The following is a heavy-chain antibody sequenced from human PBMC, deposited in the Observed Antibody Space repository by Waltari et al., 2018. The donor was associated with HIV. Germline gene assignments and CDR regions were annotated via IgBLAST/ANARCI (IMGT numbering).Heavy chain of an antibody. V-gene: IGHV3-53*01. D-gene: IGHD1-26*01. CDR3: ARDRVSANYYDMDV. CDR1: GLTVSSNY. CDR2: IYSGGST. Sequence: EVQLVESGGGLIQRGGSLRLACAASGLTVSSNYMSWVRQAPGKGLGWVSVIYSGGSTYYAASVKDRLTISRDNSKNTLYLQRSCLRAEDPAVYYCARDRVSANYYDMDVWGQGTTVTVSS. J-gene: IGHJ6*02.